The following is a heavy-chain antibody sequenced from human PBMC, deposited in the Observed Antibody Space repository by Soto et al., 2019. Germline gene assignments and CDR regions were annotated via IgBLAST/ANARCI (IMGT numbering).Heavy chain of an antibody. D-gene: IGHD2-15*01. Sequence: ASVKVSCKVSGYTLTELSMHWVRQAPGKGLEWMGGFDPEDGETIYAQKFQGRVTMTEDTFTDTAYMELSSLRSEDTAVYYCATFSVVASQVWYWGQGTLVTVSS. J-gene: IGHJ4*02. CDR1: GYTLTELS. CDR3: ATFSVVASQVWY. V-gene: IGHV1-24*01. CDR2: FDPEDGET.